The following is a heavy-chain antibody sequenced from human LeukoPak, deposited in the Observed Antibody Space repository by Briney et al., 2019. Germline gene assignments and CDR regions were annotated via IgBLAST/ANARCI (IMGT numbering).Heavy chain of an antibody. CDR1: GFSVSSNY. CDR2: IYSGGTT. D-gene: IGHD3-10*01. V-gene: IGHV3-53*01. Sequence: PGGSLRLSCAASGFSVSSNYMSGVRQAPGKGLEWVSVIYSGGTTYYADSVKGRFTIPRDNPKNTLYLQMNSLRAEDTALYYCGRVGGWFGELSPIDYWGQGTLVTVSS. CDR3: GRVGGWFGELSPIDY. J-gene: IGHJ4*02.